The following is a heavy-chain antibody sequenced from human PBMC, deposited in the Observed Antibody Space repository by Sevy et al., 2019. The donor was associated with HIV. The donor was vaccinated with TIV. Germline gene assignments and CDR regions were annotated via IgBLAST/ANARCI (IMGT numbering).Heavy chain of an antibody. CDR1: GFTFSSYS. Sequence: GGSLRLSCAASGFTFSSYSMNWVRQAPGKGLEWVSYISSSSSTIYYADSVKGRFTISRDNAKNSLHLQMNSLRDEDTAVYYCARTYYYDSSGYYGDAFDIWGQGTMVTVSS. J-gene: IGHJ3*02. V-gene: IGHV3-48*02. D-gene: IGHD3-22*01. CDR2: ISSSSSTI. CDR3: ARTYYYDSSGYYGDAFDI.